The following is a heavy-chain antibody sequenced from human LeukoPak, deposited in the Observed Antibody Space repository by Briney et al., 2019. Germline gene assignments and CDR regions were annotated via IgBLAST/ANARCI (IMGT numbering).Heavy chain of an antibody. V-gene: IGHV4-34*01. CDR3: ARDDDGGTTVDV. CDR1: GGSFSGYY. J-gene: IGHJ6*04. D-gene: IGHD4-11*01. Sequence: SETLSLTRAVYGGSFSGYYWSWIRQPPGKGLEWIGEINHSGSTNYNPSLKSRVTISVDTSKNQFSLKLSSVTAADTAVYYCARDDDGGTTVDVWGKGTTVTVSS. CDR2: INHSGST.